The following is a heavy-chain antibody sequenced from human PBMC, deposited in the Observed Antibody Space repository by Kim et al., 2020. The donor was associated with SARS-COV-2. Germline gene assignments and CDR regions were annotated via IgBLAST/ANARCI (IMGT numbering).Heavy chain of an antibody. V-gene: IGHV3-74*01. J-gene: IGHJ5*02. CDR3: ARSYCSGGSCYYGWFDP. Sequence: VKGRFTTSRGNAKNPLYLQMNSLRAEDTAVYYCARSYCSGGSCYYGWFDPWGQGILVTVSS. D-gene: IGHD2-15*01.